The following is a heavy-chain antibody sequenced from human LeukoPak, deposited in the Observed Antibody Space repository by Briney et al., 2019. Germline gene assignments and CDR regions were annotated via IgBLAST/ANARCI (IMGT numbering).Heavy chain of an antibody. CDR3: ARDHCSPGTCLGGH. J-gene: IGHJ4*02. D-gene: IGHD2-15*01. CDR2: IIPSLDIS. V-gene: IGHV1-69*04. CDR1: GDTFITYT. Sequence: VASVKVSCKASGDTFITYTFSWVRQAPGQGLEWMGRIIPSLDISNYAQKFQGRVTLSADKATTTTYMELTSLRSEDTAIYYCARDHCSPGTCLGGHWGQGTLVTVSS.